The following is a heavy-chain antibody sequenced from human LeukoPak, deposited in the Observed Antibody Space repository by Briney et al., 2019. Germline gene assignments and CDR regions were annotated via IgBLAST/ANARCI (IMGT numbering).Heavy chain of an antibody. Sequence: GASVKVSCKASGYTFTGYYMHWVRQAPGQGLEWMGWINPNSGGTNYAQKFQGRVTMTRDTSISTAYMELSRLRSDDTAVYYCARDNRRYSGSYYYFDYWGQGTLVTVSS. D-gene: IGHD1-26*01. V-gene: IGHV1-2*02. CDR1: GYTFTGYY. CDR3: ARDNRRYSGSYYYFDY. CDR2: INPNSGGT. J-gene: IGHJ4*02.